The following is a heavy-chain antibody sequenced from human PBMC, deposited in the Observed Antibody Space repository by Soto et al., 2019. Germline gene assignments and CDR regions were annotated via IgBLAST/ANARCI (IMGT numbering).Heavy chain of an antibody. J-gene: IGHJ5*01. Sequence: PSETLSLTCTVSGGSISSSSYYWGWIRQPPGKGLEWIGRIYYSGSTYYNPSLKSRVTISVDTSKNQFSLTLSAVTAADTAMYYCSTRAYDTNGYYRFDPWGQGTLVTVSS. CDR3: STRAYDTNGYYRFDP. CDR1: GGSISSSSYY. D-gene: IGHD3-22*01. CDR2: IYYSGST. V-gene: IGHV4-39*01.